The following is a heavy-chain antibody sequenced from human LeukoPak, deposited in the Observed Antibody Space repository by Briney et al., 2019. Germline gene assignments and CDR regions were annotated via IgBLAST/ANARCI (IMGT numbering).Heavy chain of an antibody. CDR2: INPSGGST. V-gene: IGHV1-46*01. Sequence: ASVKVSCKASGYTFTSYYMLWVRQAPGQGLEWMGIINPSGGSTSYAQKFQGRVTMTRDTSTSTVYMELSSLRSEDTAVYYCAIDRVGATIDYWGQGTLVTVSS. J-gene: IGHJ4*02. D-gene: IGHD1-26*01. CDR3: AIDRVGATIDY. CDR1: GYTFTSYY.